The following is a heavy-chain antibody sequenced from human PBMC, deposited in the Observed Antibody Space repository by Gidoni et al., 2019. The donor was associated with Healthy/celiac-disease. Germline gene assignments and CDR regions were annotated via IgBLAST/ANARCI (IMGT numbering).Heavy chain of an antibody. CDR1: GGSISSYY. CDR3: ARDLFAYYDSSGLPGT. CDR2: IYYSGST. D-gene: IGHD3-22*01. V-gene: IGHV4-59*01. Sequence: QVQLQESGPGLVKPSETLSLTCTVSGGSISSYYWSWIRQPPGKGLEWIGYIYYSGSTNYNPSLKSRVTISVDTSKNQFSLKLSSVTAADTAVYYCARDLFAYYDSSGLPGTWGQGTLVTVSS. J-gene: IGHJ4*02.